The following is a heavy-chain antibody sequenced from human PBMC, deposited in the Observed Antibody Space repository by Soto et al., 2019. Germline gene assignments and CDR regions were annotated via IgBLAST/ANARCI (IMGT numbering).Heavy chain of an antibody. V-gene: IGHV4-61*01. J-gene: IGHJ6*02. CDR2: IYYSGSA. Sequence: SETLSLTCTVSGDSVTSVSDYWSWIRQPPGKGLEWIGYIYYSGSADYNPSLGSRVTISIDTSKNQFSLKLTSVTAADTAVYYCARGVGFGYYYYHMDLWGQGTTVTSP. CDR3: ARGVGFGYYYYHMDL. CDR1: GDSVTSVSDY. D-gene: IGHD3-10*01.